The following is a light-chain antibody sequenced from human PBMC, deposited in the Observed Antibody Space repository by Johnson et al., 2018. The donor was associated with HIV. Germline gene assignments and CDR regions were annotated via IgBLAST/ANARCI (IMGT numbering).Light chain of an antibody. CDR3: GTWDSSLTSYV. J-gene: IGLJ1*01. CDR2: DNN. V-gene: IGLV1-51*01. Sequence: QAVLTQPPSVSAAPGQRVNISCSGNISNIESYFVSWYQQLPGTAPKLLIYDNNKRPSGIPGRFSGSKSGPSATLGITGLQTGDEADYYCGTWDSSLTSYVFGAGTKVTVL. CDR1: ISNIESYF.